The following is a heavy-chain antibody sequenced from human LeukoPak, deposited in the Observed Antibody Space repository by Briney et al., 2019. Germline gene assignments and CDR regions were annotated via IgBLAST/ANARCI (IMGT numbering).Heavy chain of an antibody. V-gene: IGHV1-18*01. Sequence: ASVKVSCKASGYTFTNYGISWVRQAPGQGLEWMGWISTYDDDANYAQKLQGRVTMTTDTSTSTAWMELRSLRSDDTAVYYCARDSDCTNGVCLDVFDIWGQGTMVTVSS. D-gene: IGHD2-8*01. CDR1: GYTFTNYG. J-gene: IGHJ3*02. CDR2: ISTYDDDA. CDR3: ARDSDCTNGVCLDVFDI.